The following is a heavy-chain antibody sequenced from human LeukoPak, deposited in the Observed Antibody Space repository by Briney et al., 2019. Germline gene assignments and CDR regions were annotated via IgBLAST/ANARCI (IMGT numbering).Heavy chain of an antibody. CDR1: GFTFSSYA. V-gene: IGHV3-23*01. Sequence: PGGSLRLSCAASGFTFSSYAMSWVRQAPGKGLEWVSAISGSGGSTYYADSVKGRFTISRDNSKNTLYLHMNSLRAEDTAIYYCAKEKYSTSATGFDYWGQGTLVTVSS. CDR2: ISGSGGST. CDR3: AKEKYSTSATGFDY. J-gene: IGHJ4*02. D-gene: IGHD6-6*01.